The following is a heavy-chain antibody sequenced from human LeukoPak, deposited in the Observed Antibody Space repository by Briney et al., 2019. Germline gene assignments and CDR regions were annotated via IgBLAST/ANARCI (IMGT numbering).Heavy chain of an antibody. V-gene: IGHV3-7*04. CDR1: GFTFSTYL. CDR2: IKEDGNEK. D-gene: IGHD3-10*01. Sequence: GGSLRLSCAASGFTFSTYLMTWVRQAPGKGLEWVASIKEDGNEKYFVDSVKGRFTISRDNAENSLYLQMNSLRAEDTAVYSCARGGLSRGLDYWGQGTLVTVSS. J-gene: IGHJ4*02. CDR3: ARGGLSRGLDY.